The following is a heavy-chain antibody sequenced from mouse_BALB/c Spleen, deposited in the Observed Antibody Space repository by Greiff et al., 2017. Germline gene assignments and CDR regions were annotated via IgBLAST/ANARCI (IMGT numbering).Heavy chain of an antibody. CDR2: IWAGGST. J-gene: IGHJ4*01. Sequence: VMLVESGPGLVAPSQSLSITCTVSGFSLTSYGVHWVRQPPGKGLEWLGVIWAGGSTNYNSALMSRLSISKDNSKSQVFLKMNSLQTDDTAMYYCARSYDYDVGYAMDYWGQGTSVTVSS. V-gene: IGHV2-9*02. CDR3: ARSYDYDVGYAMDY. CDR1: GFSLTSYG. D-gene: IGHD2-4*01.